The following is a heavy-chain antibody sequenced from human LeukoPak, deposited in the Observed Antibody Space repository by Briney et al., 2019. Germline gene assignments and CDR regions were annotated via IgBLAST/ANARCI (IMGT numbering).Heavy chain of an antibody. V-gene: IGHV3-23*01. CDR2: ISSGGNT. J-gene: IGHJ4*02. D-gene: IGHD6-19*01. Sequence: GGSLSLSCAASGFTFITYAMSWARHTPGKGLEWVSGISSGGNTQYTDSVKGRFTVSRDNSKNTLHLQMDSLRAEDTAIYYCTKDRRQWVVPYFDSWGQGTVVTVSS. CDR3: TKDRRQWVVPYFDS. CDR1: GFTFITYA.